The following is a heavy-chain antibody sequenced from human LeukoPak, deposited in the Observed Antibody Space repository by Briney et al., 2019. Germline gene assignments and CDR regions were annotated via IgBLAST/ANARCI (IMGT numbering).Heavy chain of an antibody. CDR3: ARAPSYSISNWFDP. D-gene: IGHD2-21*01. Sequence: GGSLRLFCAASGFTFTSYWMSWVRQAPGKGLEWVANIDQDGSEKNYVDSVKGRFTISRDNAKKSLHMQLNSLRAEDTAVYYCARAPSYSISNWFDPWGQGTLVTVSS. V-gene: IGHV3-7*01. J-gene: IGHJ5*02. CDR1: GFTFTSYW. CDR2: IDQDGSEK.